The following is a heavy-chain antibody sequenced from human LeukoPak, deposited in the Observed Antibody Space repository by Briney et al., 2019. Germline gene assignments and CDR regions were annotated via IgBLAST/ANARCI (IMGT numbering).Heavy chain of an antibody. D-gene: IGHD6-19*01. CDR3: AKDRKPGIAVAGRFDY. V-gene: IGHV3-23*01. CDR1: GFTFSSYA. J-gene: IGHJ4*02. Sequence: GGSLRLSCAASGFTFSSYAMSWVRQAPGKGLEWVSAISGSGGSTYYADSVKGGFTISRDNSKNTLYLQMNSLRAEDTAVYYCAKDRKPGIAVAGRFDYWGQGTLVTVSS. CDR2: ISGSGGST.